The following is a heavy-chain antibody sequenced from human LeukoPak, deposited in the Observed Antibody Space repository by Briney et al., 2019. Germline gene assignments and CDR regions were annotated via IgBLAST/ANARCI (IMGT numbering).Heavy chain of an antibody. J-gene: IGHJ5*02. CDR1: GASISGSSYY. CDR2: IYYSGST. D-gene: IGHD2-15*01. Sequence: SETLSLTCAVSGASISGSSYYWGWIRQPPGKGLEWIGSIYYSGSTYYNPSLKSRVTISVDTSKNQFSLKLSSVTAADTAVYYCARDRFAVVAATPWGQGTLVTVSS. CDR3: ARDRFAVVAATP. V-gene: IGHV4-39*07.